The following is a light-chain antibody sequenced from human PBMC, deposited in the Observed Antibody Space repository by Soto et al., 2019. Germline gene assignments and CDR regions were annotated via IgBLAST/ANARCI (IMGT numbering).Light chain of an antibody. J-gene: IGKJ3*01. V-gene: IGKV3-11*01. CDR2: DAS. CDR1: QSVGSY. Sequence: EIVLTQSPASLSLSPGERATLSCRTSQSVGSYLAWYQQKPGQAPRLLIYDASNRATGIPARFSGSGSGTDFTLTISSLEPEDFAIYYCLQRGNWPLTFGPGTKVDIK. CDR3: LQRGNWPLT.